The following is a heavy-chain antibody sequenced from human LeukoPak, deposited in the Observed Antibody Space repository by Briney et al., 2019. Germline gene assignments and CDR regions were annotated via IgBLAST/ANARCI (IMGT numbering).Heavy chain of an antibody. CDR2: FDPEDGET. CDR1: GYTLTELS. J-gene: IGHJ1*01. V-gene: IGHV1-24*01. CDR3: ATVAEWELLFVSFQH. Sequence: ASVKVSCKVSGYTLTELSMHWVRQAPGKGLEWMGGFDPEDGETIYAQKFQGRVTMTEDTSTDTAYMELSSLRSEDTAVYYCATVAEWELLFVSFQHWGQGTLVTVSS. D-gene: IGHD1-26*01.